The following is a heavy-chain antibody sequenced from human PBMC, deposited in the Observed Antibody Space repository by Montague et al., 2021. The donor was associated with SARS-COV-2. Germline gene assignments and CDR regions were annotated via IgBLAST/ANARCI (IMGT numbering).Heavy chain of an antibody. CDR1: GGSISSYY. V-gene: IGHV4-59*08. J-gene: IGHJ3*02. Sequence: ETLSLTCTVSGGSISSYYWSWIRQPPGKGLEWIGYIYYSGSTNYNPSLKSRVTISVDTSKNQFSLKLSSVTAADTAVYYCARLGRGYSYAQTAFDIWGQGTMVTVSS. CDR3: ARLGRGYSYAQTAFDI. CDR2: IYYSGST. D-gene: IGHD5-18*01.